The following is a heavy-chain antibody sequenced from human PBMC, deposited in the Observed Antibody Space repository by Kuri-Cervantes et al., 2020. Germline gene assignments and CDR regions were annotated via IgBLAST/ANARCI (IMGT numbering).Heavy chain of an antibody. CDR2: IYYSGST. V-gene: IGHV4-59*12. Sequence: SETLSLTCTVSGGSISSYYWSWIRQPPGKGLEWIGYIYYSGSTNYNPSLKSRVTISVDTSKNQFSLKLSSVTAADTAVYYCARGPRRSYSGSYYAFYYMDVWGKGTTVTVSS. D-gene: IGHD1-26*01. CDR1: GGSISSYY. J-gene: IGHJ6*03. CDR3: ARGPRRSYSGSYYAFYYMDV.